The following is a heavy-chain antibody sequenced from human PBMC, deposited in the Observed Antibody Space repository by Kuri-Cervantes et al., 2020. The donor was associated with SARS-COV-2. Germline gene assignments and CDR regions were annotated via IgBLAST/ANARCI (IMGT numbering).Heavy chain of an antibody. CDR2: IYYSGST. Sequence: GSLRLSCTVPGGSISSSSYYWGWIRRPPGKGLEWIGSIYYSGSTYYNPSLKSRVTISVDTSKNQFSLKLSSVTAADTAVYYCARHGDSGWYNYYYYMDVWGKGTTVTVSS. D-gene: IGHD6-19*01. V-gene: IGHV4-39*01. CDR1: GGSISSSSYY. CDR3: ARHGDSGWYNYYYYMDV. J-gene: IGHJ6*03.